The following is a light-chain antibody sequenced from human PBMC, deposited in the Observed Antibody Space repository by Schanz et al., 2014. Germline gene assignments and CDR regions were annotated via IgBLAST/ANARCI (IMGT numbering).Light chain of an antibody. CDR2: DVS. J-gene: IGLJ3*02. CDR3: CSYGGSNNLV. Sequence: QSALTQPASVSGSPGQSITISCTGTSSDVGGYNYVSWYQQYPGKAPKLMIYDVSNRPSGVSDRFSGSKSGNTASLTISGLQAEDETDYYCCSYGGSNNLVFGGGTKLTVL. CDR1: SSDVGGYNY. V-gene: IGLV2-14*01.